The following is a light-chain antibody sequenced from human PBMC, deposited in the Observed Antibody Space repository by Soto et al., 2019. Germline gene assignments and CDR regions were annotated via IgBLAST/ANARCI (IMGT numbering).Light chain of an antibody. Sequence: DIPMAHSHSTLCASGPERGNLXSRASQSISTWLAWYQQKPGKAPKLLIYKASPLKSGVPARFSGSGSGTEFTLTISSLQSGDSATYYCQQYNSYSPTFGQGTKVEI. J-gene: IGKJ1*01. V-gene: IGKV1-5*03. CDR3: QQYNSYSPT. CDR2: KAS. CDR1: QSISTW.